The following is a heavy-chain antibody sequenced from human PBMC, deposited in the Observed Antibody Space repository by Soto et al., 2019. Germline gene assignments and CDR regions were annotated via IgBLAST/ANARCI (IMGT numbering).Heavy chain of an antibody. J-gene: IGHJ6*02. CDR1: GDSVASNSAA. V-gene: IGHV6-1*01. CDR2: PYYRSKWYN. D-gene: IGHD3-3*01. Sequence: PSQTLSLTCVISGDSVASNSAAWNWIRQSPSRGLEWLGRPYYRSKWYNDYAVSVKSRITINPDTSKNQFSLQLNSVTPEDTAVYYCASGPYYDFWCGYPVDVWGQGTAVSVSS. CDR3: ASGPYYDFWCGYPVDV.